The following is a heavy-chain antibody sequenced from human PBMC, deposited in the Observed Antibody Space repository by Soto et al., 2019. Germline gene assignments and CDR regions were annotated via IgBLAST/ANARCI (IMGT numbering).Heavy chain of an antibody. Sequence: EVQLLESGGGLVQPGGSLRLSCAASGFTFSSYAMSWVRQAPGKGLEWVSAISGSGGSTYYADSVKGRFTISRDNSKNTLYRQMNGLRAEDTAVYYCATEYCSSTSCSAGAFDYWGQGTLVTVSS. CDR3: ATEYCSSTSCSAGAFDY. CDR1: GFTFSSYA. J-gene: IGHJ4*02. V-gene: IGHV3-23*01. CDR2: ISGSGGST. D-gene: IGHD2-2*01.